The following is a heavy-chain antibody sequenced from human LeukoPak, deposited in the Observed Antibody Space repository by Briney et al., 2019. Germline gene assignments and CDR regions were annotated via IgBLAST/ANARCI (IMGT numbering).Heavy chain of an antibody. V-gene: IGHV3-23*01. Sequence: PGGSLRLSCAASGFTFSSYAMSWVRQAPGKGLEWVSAISGSGGSTYYADSVKGRFTISRDNSKNTVYLQMNTLRAEDTAVYYCAKRGEGGYSYGYFDYWGQGTLVTVSS. D-gene: IGHD5-18*01. CDR3: AKRGEGGYSYGYFDY. CDR2: ISGSGGST. CDR1: GFTFSSYA. J-gene: IGHJ4*02.